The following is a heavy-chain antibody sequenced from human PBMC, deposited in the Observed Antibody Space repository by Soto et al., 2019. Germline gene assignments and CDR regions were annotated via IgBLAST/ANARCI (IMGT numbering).Heavy chain of an antibody. Sequence: GASVKVSCKASGYTFTGYYMHWVRQAPGQGLEWMGWINPNSGGTNYAQKFQGWVTMTRDTSISTAYMELSRLRSDDTAVYYCARVSYGDYDPFFDYWGRGTLVTVSS. CDR1: GYTFTGYY. V-gene: IGHV1-2*04. D-gene: IGHD4-17*01. CDR3: ARVSYGDYDPFFDY. CDR2: INPNSGGT. J-gene: IGHJ4*02.